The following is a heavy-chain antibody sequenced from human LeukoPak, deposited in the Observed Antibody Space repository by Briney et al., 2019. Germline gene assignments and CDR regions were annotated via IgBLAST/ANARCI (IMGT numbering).Heavy chain of an antibody. CDR2: IYYSGST. CDR3: ARSTYYDFWSGYFLGDYYYYYMDV. J-gene: IGHJ6*03. V-gene: IGHV4-59*01. D-gene: IGHD3-3*01. CDR1: GGSISSYY. Sequence: SETLSLTCTVSGGSISSYYWSWIRRPPGKGLEWIGYIYYSGSTNYNPSLKSRVTISVDTSKNQFSLKLSSVTAADTAVYYCARSTYYDFWSGYFLGDYYYYYMDVWGKGTTVTVSS.